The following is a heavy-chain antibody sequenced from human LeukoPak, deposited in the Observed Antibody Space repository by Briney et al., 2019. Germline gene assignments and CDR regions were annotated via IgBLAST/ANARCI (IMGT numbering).Heavy chain of an antibody. J-gene: IGHJ6*03. D-gene: IGHD2-15*01. CDR1: GGSISSHY. V-gene: IGHV4-59*11. Sequence: SETLSLTCTVSGGSISSHYWTWIRQSPVKGLEWIGDISNSGSTSYNPSLKSRVTISIDTSKNPFSLKLSSVTAADTAVYYCGRDALVGYFSYYYMDVWGKGTTVTVSS. CDR2: ISNSGST. CDR3: GRDALVGYFSYYYMDV.